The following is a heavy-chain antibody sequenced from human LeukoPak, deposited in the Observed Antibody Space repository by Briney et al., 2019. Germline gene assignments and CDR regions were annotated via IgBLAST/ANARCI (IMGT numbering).Heavy chain of an antibody. CDR3: TRDIGDFVSDF. CDR1: GGSIRSSYYY. D-gene: IGHD2-21*02. CDR2: IYDSGST. J-gene: IGHJ4*02. V-gene: IGHV4-39*02. Sequence: SETLSLTCTVSGGSIRSSYYYWGWIRQPPGKGLEWIGSIYDSGSTYYNPSLKSRVTISVDTSKNQFSLKLNSVTAADTAVYYCTRDIGDFVSDFWGQGTLVTVSS.